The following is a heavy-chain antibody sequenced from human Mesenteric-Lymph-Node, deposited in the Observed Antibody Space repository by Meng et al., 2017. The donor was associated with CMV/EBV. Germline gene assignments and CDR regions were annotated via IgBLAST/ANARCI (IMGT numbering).Heavy chain of an antibody. V-gene: IGHV3-30-3*01. CDR3: ARGNNDFWSGNHGMDV. D-gene: IGHD3-3*01. J-gene: IGHJ6*02. CDR2: ISYDGSNK. Sequence: GESLKISCAASGFTFSSYAMHWVRQAPGKGLEWVAVISYDGSNKYYADSVKGRFTISRDNSKNSLYLQMNSLRAEDTAVYYCARGNNDFWSGNHGMDVWGQGTTVTVSS. CDR1: GFTFSSYA.